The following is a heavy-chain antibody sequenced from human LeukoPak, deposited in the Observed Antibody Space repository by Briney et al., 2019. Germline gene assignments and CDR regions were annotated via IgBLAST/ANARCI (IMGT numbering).Heavy chain of an antibody. D-gene: IGHD3-10*01. J-gene: IGHJ4*02. CDR1: GFTFSSYW. CDR2: IKQDGSEK. V-gene: IGHV3-7*01. Sequence: GGSLRLSCAASGFTFSSYWMSWVRQAPGKGLEWVANIKQDGSEKYYVDSVKGRFTISRDNAKNSLYLQMNSLRAEDTAVYYCARDDGSGSYYTGFDYWGQGTLVTVSS. CDR3: ARDDGSGSYYTGFDY.